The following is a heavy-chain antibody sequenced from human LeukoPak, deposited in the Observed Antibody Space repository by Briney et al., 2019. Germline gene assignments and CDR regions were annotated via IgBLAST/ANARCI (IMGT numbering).Heavy chain of an antibody. CDR3: ATYDDTSESAFDI. CDR1: GYTFTGYY. J-gene: IGHJ3*02. D-gene: IGHD3-22*01. V-gene: IGHV1-2*02. CDR2: INPNSGGT. Sequence: ASVKVSCKASGYTFTGYYMHWVRQAPGQGLEWMGWINPNSGGTNYAQKFQGRVTMTRDTSISTAYMELSRLNSDDTAVYYCATYDDTSESAFDIWGQGTMVTVSS.